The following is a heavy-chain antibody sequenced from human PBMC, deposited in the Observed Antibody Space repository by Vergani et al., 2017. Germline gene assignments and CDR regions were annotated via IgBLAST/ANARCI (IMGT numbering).Heavy chain of an antibody. D-gene: IGHD6-19*01. CDR2: LSASDRRT. CDR3: AKVGRSEVAGTFGAFDI. J-gene: IGHJ3*02. V-gene: IGHV3-23*01. Sequence: EVQLLESGGDFVQPGGSLRLSCAASGFTFIMHAMSWVRQAPGKGLEWVSTLSASDRRTHYADSVKGRFTISRDNSKNTLFLHMTSLRPEDKAVYYCAKVGRSEVAGTFGAFDIWGQGTMVTVSS. CDR1: GFTFIMHA.